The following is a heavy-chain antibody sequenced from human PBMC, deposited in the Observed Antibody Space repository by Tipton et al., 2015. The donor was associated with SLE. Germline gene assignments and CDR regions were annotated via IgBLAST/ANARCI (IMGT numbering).Heavy chain of an antibody. J-gene: IGHJ4*02. D-gene: IGHD3-3*01. CDR2: INHSGST. CDR1: GGSFSGYY. V-gene: IGHV4-34*01. Sequence: TLSLTCAVYGGSFSGYYWSWIRQPPGKGLEWIGEINHSGSTNHNPSLKSRVTISVDTSKNQFSLKLSSVTAADTAVYYCARGPYYDFWSGYHSYYFDYWGQGTLVTVSS. CDR3: ARGPYYDFWSGYHSYYFDY.